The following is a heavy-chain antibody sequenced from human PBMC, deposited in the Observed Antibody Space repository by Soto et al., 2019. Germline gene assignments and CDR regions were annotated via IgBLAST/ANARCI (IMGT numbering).Heavy chain of an antibody. CDR2: ISAYNGNT. V-gene: IGHV1-18*01. CDR1: GYTFTSYG. J-gene: IGHJ4*02. Sequence: QVQLVQSGAEVKKPGASVKVSCKASGYTFTSYGISWVRQAPGRGLEWMGWISAYNGNTNYAQKLQGRVTMTTDTSTSTAYMELRSLRSDDTAVYYCAITERYCSGGSCYYFDYWGQGTLVTVSS. CDR3: AITERYCSGGSCYYFDY. D-gene: IGHD2-15*01.